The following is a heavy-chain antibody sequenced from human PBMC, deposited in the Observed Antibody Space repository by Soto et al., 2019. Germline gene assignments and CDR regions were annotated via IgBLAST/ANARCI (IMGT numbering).Heavy chain of an antibody. V-gene: IGHV3-30-3*01. CDR3: ARDISYSYYFDY. CDR2: ISYDGSNK. CDR1: GFTFSSYA. Sequence: GGSLRLSCAASGFTFSSYAMHWVRQAPGKGLEWVAVISYDGSNKYYADSVKGRFTISRDNSKNTLYLQMNSLRAEDTAVYYCARDISYSYYFDYWGQGTLVTVSS. D-gene: IGHD5-18*01. J-gene: IGHJ4*02.